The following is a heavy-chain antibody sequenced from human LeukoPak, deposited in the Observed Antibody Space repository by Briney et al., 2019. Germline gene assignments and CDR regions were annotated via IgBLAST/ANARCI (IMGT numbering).Heavy chain of an antibody. J-gene: IGHJ4*02. Sequence: GGSLRLSCAASGFTFSSYAMSWVRQAPGKGLEWVSAISGSGGSTYYADSVKGRFTISRDNSKNTLYLQMNSLRAEDTAVYYCATDIVVVPGAIGFDYWGQGILVTVSS. CDR3: ATDIVVVPGAIGFDY. CDR2: ISGSGGST. CDR1: GFTFSSYA. V-gene: IGHV3-23*01. D-gene: IGHD2-2*02.